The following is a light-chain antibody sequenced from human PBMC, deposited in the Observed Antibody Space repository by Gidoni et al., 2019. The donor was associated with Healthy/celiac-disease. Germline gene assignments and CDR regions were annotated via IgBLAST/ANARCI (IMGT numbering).Light chain of an antibody. J-gene: IGLJ1*01. CDR3: QSFHSSSYV. Sequence: NFMLTQPHTGSEARGKTVPISCTRSSGSIASNYGQGYQQRPGSSPSTVIYDDNQRPSGVPARFSVSIDSSSNSASLTISGLKTEDEADYYCQSFHSSSYVFGTGTKVTVL. CDR2: DDN. V-gene: IGLV6-57*01. CDR1: SGSIASNY.